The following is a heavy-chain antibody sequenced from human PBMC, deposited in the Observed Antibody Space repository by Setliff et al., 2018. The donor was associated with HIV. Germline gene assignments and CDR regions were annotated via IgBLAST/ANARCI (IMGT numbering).Heavy chain of an antibody. Sequence: SETLSLTCAVYGGSFSGYYWSWIRQPPGKGLEWIGEINHSGSTNYNPSLKSRVAISVDTSKNQFSLKLTSVTPADTAVYYCARRSGAAVFYYFDYWGQGTLVTVSS. J-gene: IGHJ4*02. CDR2: INHSGST. CDR3: ARRSGAAVFYYFDY. V-gene: IGHV4-34*01. D-gene: IGHD6-13*01. CDR1: GGSFSGYY.